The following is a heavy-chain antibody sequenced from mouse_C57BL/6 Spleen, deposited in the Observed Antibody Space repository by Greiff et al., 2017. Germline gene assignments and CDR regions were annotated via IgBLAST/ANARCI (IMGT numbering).Heavy chain of an antibody. D-gene: IGHD2-5*01. CDR1: GYTFTDYY. CDR3: ARSGYYSNPYYFDY. Sequence: QVQLQQPGAELVRPGSSVKISCKASGYTFTDYYINWVKQRPGQGLEWIGWIFPGSGSTYYNEKFKGKATLTVDKSSSTAYMLLSSLTSEDSAVYFCARSGYYSNPYYFDYWGQGTTLTVSS. V-gene: IGHV1-75*01. J-gene: IGHJ2*01. CDR2: IFPGSGST.